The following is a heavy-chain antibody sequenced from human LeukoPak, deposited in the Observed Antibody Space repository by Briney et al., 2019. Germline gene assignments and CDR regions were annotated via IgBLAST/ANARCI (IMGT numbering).Heavy chain of an antibody. CDR1: GFTFGDFG. V-gene: IGHV3-33*01. Sequence: GRSLRLSCAAAGFTFGDFGMHWVRQAPGKGLEWVALIWKDGSDEFYADTVKGRFTISRDNSRNTLSLQMNSLRGEDTAVYYCAREEAFQLEASLDQWGQGTLVTVSS. CDR3: AREEAFQLEASLDQ. D-gene: IGHD3-3*01. CDR2: IWKDGSDE. J-gene: IGHJ4*02.